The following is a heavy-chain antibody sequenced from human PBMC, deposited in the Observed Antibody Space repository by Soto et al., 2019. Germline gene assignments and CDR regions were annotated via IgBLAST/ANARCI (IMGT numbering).Heavy chain of an antibody. Sequence: QVQLVQSGAEVKKPGASVKVSCKASGYTFTSYGISWVRQAPGQGLEWMGWISAYNGNTNYAQKLQGIVTMTTDTSTSTAYMELRSLRSDDTAVYYCARAEGGCSGGSCYHYYYYYMDVWGKGTTVTVSS. CDR2: ISAYNGNT. CDR1: GYTFTSYG. V-gene: IGHV1-18*01. CDR3: ARAEGGCSGGSCYHYYYYYMDV. J-gene: IGHJ6*03. D-gene: IGHD2-15*01.